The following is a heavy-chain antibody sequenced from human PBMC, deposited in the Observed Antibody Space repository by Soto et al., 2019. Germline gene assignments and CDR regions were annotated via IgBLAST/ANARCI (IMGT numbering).Heavy chain of an antibody. Sequence: VASVKVSCKASGGTFSSYAMNWVRQAPGQSPEWMGWINPGNGNTKYSQRFQGRVTITRDTSASTAYMELSSLTSEDTAVYYCARRGALTSYYYGYYFDYWGQGTLVTVSS. CDR3: ARRGALTSYYYGYYFDY. D-gene: IGHD3-9*01. V-gene: IGHV1-3*01. CDR1: GGTFSSYA. J-gene: IGHJ4*02. CDR2: INPGNGNT.